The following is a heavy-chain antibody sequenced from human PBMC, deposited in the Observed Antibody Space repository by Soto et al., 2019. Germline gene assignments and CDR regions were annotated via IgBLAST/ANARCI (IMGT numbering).Heavy chain of an antibody. D-gene: IGHD3-22*01. V-gene: IGHV2-5*02. J-gene: IGHJ4*02. Sequence: QITLKESGPPLVKPTQTLTLTCTFSGFSLSTSGVGVGWIRQPPGKALEWLALIYWDDDKRYSPSLKSRLTITKDTSKNQVVLTMTNMDPVDTATYYCAHILITTVPYYFDYWGQGTLVTVSS. CDR2: IYWDDDK. CDR1: GFSLSTSGVG. CDR3: AHILITTVPYYFDY.